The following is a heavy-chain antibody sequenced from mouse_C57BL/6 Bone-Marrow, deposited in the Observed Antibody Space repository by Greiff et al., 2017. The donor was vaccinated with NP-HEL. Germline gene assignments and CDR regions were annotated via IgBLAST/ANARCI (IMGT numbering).Heavy chain of an antibody. CDR1: GYTFTSYW. CDR3: ARNPVITTEGGWYFDV. Sequence: VKLQQPGAELVRPGSSVKLSCKASGYTFTSYWMHWVKQRPIQGLEWIGNIDPSDSETHYNQKFKDKATLTVDKSSSTAYMQLSSLTSEDSAVYYCARNPVITTEGGWYFDVWGTGTTVTVSS. V-gene: IGHV1-52*01. D-gene: IGHD1-1*01. J-gene: IGHJ1*03. CDR2: IDPSDSET.